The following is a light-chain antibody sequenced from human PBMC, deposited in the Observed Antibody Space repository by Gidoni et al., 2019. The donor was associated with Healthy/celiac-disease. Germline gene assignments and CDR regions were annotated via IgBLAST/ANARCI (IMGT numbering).Light chain of an antibody. J-gene: IGKJ3*01. V-gene: IGKV3-15*01. CDR3: QQYNNWLFT. Sequence: EIVMTQSPATLSVSPGERATLSCRASQSVSSKLAWYQQKPGQAPRLLIYGASTRATGIPARFSGSGSGTEFTLTISSLQSEDFAVYYCQQYNNWLFTFXPXTKVDIK. CDR1: QSVSSK. CDR2: GAS.